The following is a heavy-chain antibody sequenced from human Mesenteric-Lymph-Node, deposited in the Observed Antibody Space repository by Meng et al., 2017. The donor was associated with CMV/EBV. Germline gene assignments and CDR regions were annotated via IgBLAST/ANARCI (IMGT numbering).Heavy chain of an antibody. CDR3: ARDRDYYDSSGPGGDY. Sequence: SETLSLTCTVSGGSVSSGSYYWSWIRQPPGKGLEWIGYIYYSGSTNYNPSLKSRVTISVDTSKNQFSLKLSSVTAADTAVYYCARDRDYYDSSGPGGDYWGQGTLVTVSS. V-gene: IGHV4-61*01. CDR2: IYYSGST. CDR1: GGSVSSGSYY. J-gene: IGHJ4*02. D-gene: IGHD3-22*01.